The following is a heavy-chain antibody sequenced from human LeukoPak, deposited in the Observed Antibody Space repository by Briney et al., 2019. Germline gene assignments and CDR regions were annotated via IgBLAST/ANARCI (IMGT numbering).Heavy chain of an antibody. D-gene: IGHD6-13*01. CDR2: INHSGST. CDR1: GGSFSGYY. V-gene: IGHV4-34*01. CDR3: ARAPSSWRPNWFDP. J-gene: IGHJ5*02. Sequence: SETLSLTCAVYGGSFSGYYWSWIRQPPGKGLEWIGEINHSGSTNYNPSLKSRVTISVDTSKNQFSLKLSSVTAADTAVYYCARAPSSWRPNWFDPWGQGTLVTVSS.